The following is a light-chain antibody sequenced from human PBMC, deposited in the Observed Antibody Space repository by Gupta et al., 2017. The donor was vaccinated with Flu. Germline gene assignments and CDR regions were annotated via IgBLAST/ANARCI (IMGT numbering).Light chain of an antibody. CDR2: GAS. CDR3: RQYKSYHIT. Sequence: IKMTQSPSSLSASVGDRVIITCRASQTISNALGWYQQKPGKAPKSLIYGASSLQNGVPSRFSGSGSGTDFTPTISSLQPEDIGTYYCRQYKSYHITFGQGTRLE. CDR1: QTISNA. J-gene: IGKJ5*01. V-gene: IGKV1D-16*01.